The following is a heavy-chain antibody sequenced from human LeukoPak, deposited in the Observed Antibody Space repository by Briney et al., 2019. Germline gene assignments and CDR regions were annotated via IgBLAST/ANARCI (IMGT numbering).Heavy chain of an antibody. Sequence: SETLSLTRTVSGGSISSYYWIWIRQPPGKGLEWIGYIYYSGSTSYNPSLKSRVTISVDTSKNQFSLNLSSVTAADTAVYYCARWADCSNISCRKGFDYWGQGTLVTVSS. J-gene: IGHJ4*02. V-gene: IGHV4-59*01. CDR3: ARWADCSNISCRKGFDY. CDR1: GGSISSYY. CDR2: IYYSGST. D-gene: IGHD2-2*01.